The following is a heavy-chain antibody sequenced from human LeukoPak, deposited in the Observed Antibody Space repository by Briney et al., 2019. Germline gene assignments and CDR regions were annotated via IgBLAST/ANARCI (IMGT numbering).Heavy chain of an antibody. V-gene: IGHV3-23*01. Sequence: GGSLRLSCAVSGFAFGSFGMSWVRQAPGKGLEWVSGISGGGKTNYADSVKGRFTISRDNFKNTLYLQMNSLRAEDTAVYYCEAYCGGDCYSGFDYWGQGTLVTVSS. CDR3: EAYCGGDCYSGFDY. J-gene: IGHJ4*02. D-gene: IGHD2-21*02. CDR1: GFAFGSFG. CDR2: ISGGGKT.